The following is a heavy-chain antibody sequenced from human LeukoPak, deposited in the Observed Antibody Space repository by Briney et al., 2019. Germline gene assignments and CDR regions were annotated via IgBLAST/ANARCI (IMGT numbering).Heavy chain of an antibody. CDR1: GGSISSYY. CDR2: IYYSGST. Sequence: PSETLSLTCTVSGGSISSYYWSWTRQPPGKGLEWIGYIYYSGSTNYNPSLKSRVTISVDTSKNQFSLKLSSVTAADTAVYYCARGPGETYYYDSSGYPLDYWGQGTLVTVSS. CDR3: ARGPGETYYYDSSGYPLDY. D-gene: IGHD3-22*01. J-gene: IGHJ4*02. V-gene: IGHV4-59*01.